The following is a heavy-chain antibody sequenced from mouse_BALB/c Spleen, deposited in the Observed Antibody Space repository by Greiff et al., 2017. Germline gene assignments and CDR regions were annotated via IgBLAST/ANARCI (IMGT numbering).Heavy chain of an antibody. J-gene: IGHJ4*01. V-gene: IGHV5-17*02. CDR3: AKLTGTFYAMDY. CDR2: ISSGSSTI. Sequence: VQLKESGGGLVQPGGSRKLPCAASGFTFSSFGMHWVRQAPEKGLEWVAYISSGSSTIYYADTVKGRFTISRDNPKNTLFLQMTSLRSEDTAMYYCAKLTGTFYAMDYWGQGTSVTVSS. CDR1: GFTFSSFG. D-gene: IGHD4-1*01.